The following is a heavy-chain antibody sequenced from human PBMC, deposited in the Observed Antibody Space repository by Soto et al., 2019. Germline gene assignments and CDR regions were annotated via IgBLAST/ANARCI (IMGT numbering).Heavy chain of an antibody. CDR2: IYYSGST. V-gene: IGHV4-31*03. D-gene: IGHD1-26*01. Sequence: QVQLQESGPGLVKPSQTLSLTCTVSGGSISSGGYYWSWIRQHPGKGLEWIGYIYYSGSTYYNPSLKSRVTISVDTAKNQFSLKLSSVTAADTAVYYCARDSNRGGSYGETSHAFDIWGQGTMVTVSS. CDR1: GGSISSGGYY. CDR3: ARDSNRGGSYGETSHAFDI. J-gene: IGHJ3*02.